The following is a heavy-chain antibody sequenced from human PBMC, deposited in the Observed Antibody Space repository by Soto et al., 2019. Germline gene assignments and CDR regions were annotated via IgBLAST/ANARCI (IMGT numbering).Heavy chain of an antibody. V-gene: IGHV3-23*01. Sequence: PGGSLGLSCATSGFPFSAFAMNWVRHAPGKGLEWVSGIGGSGASIYYADSVKGRFTISRDNSKNTVYLQMNSLRAEDTAFYYCARPQGGYYYHFDYWGQGTLVTGSS. D-gene: IGHD3-22*01. CDR3: ARPQGGYYYHFDY. J-gene: IGHJ4*02. CDR1: GFPFSAFA. CDR2: IGGSGASI.